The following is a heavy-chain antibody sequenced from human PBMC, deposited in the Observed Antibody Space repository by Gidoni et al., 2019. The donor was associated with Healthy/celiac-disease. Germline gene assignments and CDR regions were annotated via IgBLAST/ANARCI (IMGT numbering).Heavy chain of an antibody. J-gene: IGHJ4*02. D-gene: IGHD2-15*01. CDR2: IIGSGGST. CDR1: GFTVSSSA. V-gene: IGHV3-23*01. CDR3: AKDIVRVEDIVVVVAATAVDY. Sequence: EVQLLESGVGLVHPGGSLRLSCAASGFTVSSSAMSWCRQAPVKGLEWVSAIIGSGGSTYYAASVKGRFTISRDNSKNTLYLQMNSLRAEDTAVYYCAKDIVRVEDIVVVVAATAVDYWGQGPLVTVSS.